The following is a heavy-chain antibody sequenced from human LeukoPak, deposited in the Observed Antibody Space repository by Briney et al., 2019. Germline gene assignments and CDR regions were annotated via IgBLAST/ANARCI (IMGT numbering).Heavy chain of an antibody. CDR2: INHSGST. Sequence: PSETLSLTCTVSGGSISSYYWSWIRQPPGKGLEWIGEINHSGSTNYNPSLKSRVTISVDTSKNQFSLKLSSVTAADTAVYYCAREGGDYDIDYWGQGTLVTVSS. J-gene: IGHJ4*02. V-gene: IGHV4-34*01. D-gene: IGHD4-17*01. CDR1: GGSISSYY. CDR3: AREGGDYDIDY.